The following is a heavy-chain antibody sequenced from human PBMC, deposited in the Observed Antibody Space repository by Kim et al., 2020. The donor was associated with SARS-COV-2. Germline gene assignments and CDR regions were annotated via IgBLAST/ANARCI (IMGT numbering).Heavy chain of an antibody. D-gene: IGHD4-4*01. V-gene: IGHV4-59*08. CDR2: VYYTGST. CDR1: GGSISRHY. J-gene: IGHJ6*03. Sequence: SETLSLTCTVSGGSISRHYWSWIRQTPGKGLEWIGYVYYTGSTHYNPSLKSRLSMSVDTSMTRFSLNLSSVTAAYTGVYYCARHGSPPQYYYYLMDVWV. CDR3: ARHGSPPQYYYYLMDV.